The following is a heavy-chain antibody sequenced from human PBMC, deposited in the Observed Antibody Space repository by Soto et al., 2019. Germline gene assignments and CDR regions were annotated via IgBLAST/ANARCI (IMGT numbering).Heavy chain of an antibody. V-gene: IGHV1-8*01. J-gene: IGHJ4*02. Sequence: QVQLVQSGAEVKKPGASVKVSCKASGYTFTSYDINWVRQATGQGLEWMGWMNPTSGNTGYAQKVQGRVTMTRNTSISTAYMELRSLRSEDTAVYYWARERSSGSYPYPDYWGQGTLVTVSS. CDR3: ARERSSGSYPYPDY. D-gene: IGHD3-10*01. CDR2: MNPTSGNT. CDR1: GYTFTSYD.